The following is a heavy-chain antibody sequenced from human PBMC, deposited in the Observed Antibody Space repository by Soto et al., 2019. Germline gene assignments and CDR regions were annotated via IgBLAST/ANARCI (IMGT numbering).Heavy chain of an antibody. J-gene: IGHJ6*02. CDR2: TRSNGEHT. V-gene: IGHV3-23*01. Sequence: EVQILESGGGMVQPGGSLRLSCAGPGFMFSSFAMTWVRQAPGKGLEWVSTTRSNGEHTYYADSVKGRFTVSRDNSKNTLFLEMSSLRAEDSAIYYCAKDSKSVSVSAARVYGMDVWGQGTTVTVSS. CDR1: GFMFSSFA. D-gene: IGHD2-2*01. CDR3: AKDSKSVSVSAARVYGMDV.